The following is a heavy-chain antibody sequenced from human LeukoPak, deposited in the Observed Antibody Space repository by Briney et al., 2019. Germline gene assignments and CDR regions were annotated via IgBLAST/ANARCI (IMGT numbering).Heavy chain of an antibody. D-gene: IGHD5-18*01. CDR2: ISGSGDST. CDR1: GFTFSSYA. CDR3: ANGYGPKKWTGVIDY. V-gene: IGHV3-23*01. Sequence: HAGGSLRLSCAASGFTFSSYAMSWVRQAPGKGLEWVSAISGSGDSTYYADSVKGRFTVSRDNSKNTLYLQMNSLRAEDTAVYYCANGYGPKKWTGVIDYWGQGTLVTVSS. J-gene: IGHJ4*02.